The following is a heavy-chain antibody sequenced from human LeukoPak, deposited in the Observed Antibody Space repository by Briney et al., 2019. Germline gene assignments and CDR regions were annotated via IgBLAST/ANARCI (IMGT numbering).Heavy chain of an antibody. CDR1: GYTFTGYH. D-gene: IGHD6-19*01. CDR2: IDPSAGST. CDR3: ARDPSNSSGWKTWFDP. J-gene: IGHJ5*02. V-gene: IGHV1-46*01. Sequence: ASVKVSCKASGYTFTGYHIHWVRQAPGQGLEWMGVIDPSAGSTTYAQKFQGRVTMTRDTATSTAYMELRSLRSDDTAVYYCARDPSNSSGWKTWFDPWGQGTLVTVTS.